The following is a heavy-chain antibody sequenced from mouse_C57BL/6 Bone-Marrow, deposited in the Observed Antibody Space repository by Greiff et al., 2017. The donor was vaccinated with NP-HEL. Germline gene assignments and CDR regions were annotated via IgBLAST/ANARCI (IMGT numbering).Heavy chain of an antibody. J-gene: IGHJ3*01. V-gene: IGHV14-4*01. CDR2: IDPENGDT. CDR1: GFNIKDDY. Sequence: EVMLVESGAELVRPGASVKLSCTASGFNIKDDYMHWVKQRPEQGLEWIGWIDPENGDTEYASKFQGKATITADTSSNTAYLQLSSLTSEDTAVYYCTTGWFPNSSWFAYWGQGTLVTVSA. D-gene: IGHD2-3*01. CDR3: TTGWFPNSSWFAY.